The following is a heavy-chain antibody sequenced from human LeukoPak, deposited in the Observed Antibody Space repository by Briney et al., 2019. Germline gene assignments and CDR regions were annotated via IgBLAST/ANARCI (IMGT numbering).Heavy chain of an antibody. CDR3: ARGGGYDFWSGYLGLGPPGGPGAFDY. D-gene: IGHD3-3*01. CDR1: GYTFTSYD. Sequence: ASVKVSCKASGYTFTSYDINWVRQATGQGLEWMGWMNPNSGNTGYAQKFQGRVTMTRNTSISTAYMELSSLRSGDTAVDYCARGGGYDFWSGYLGLGPPGGPGAFDYWGQGTLVTVSS. V-gene: IGHV1-8*01. J-gene: IGHJ4*02. CDR2: MNPNSGNT.